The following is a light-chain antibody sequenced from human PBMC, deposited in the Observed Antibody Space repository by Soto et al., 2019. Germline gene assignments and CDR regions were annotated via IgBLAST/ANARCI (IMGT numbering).Light chain of an antibody. CDR2: AAS. J-gene: IGKJ4*01. CDR1: QGISVY. Sequence: DIQMTQSPSSLSASLGDRVTITCRASQGISVYLAWFQQKPGKVPKLLIYAASTLPSGVPSRFSGSGSGTDFTLTISSLQPEDVATYYCQKYNSAPLTFGGGTKVEIK. CDR3: QKYNSAPLT. V-gene: IGKV1-27*01.